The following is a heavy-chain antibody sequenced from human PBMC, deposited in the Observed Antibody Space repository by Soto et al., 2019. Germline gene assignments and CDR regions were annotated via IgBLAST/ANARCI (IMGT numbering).Heavy chain of an antibody. J-gene: IGHJ4*02. Sequence: GRSLRVYCAVSVFTFIIHSMHWVRQAPGKGLEWLSVISHDGLVKYYADSVKGRFTSSRDNSESTLYLQMNSLGPEDTAVYYCAKEFANDLWYFDYWGQGALFPVSS. V-gene: IGHV3-30*04. CDR2: ISHDGLVK. CDR1: VFTFIIHS. CDR3: AKEFANDLWYFDY. D-gene: IGHD3-3*01.